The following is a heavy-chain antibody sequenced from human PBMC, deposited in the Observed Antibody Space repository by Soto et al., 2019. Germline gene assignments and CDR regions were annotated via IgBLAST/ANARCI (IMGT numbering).Heavy chain of an antibody. Sequence: SETLSLTCAGYGGSFSSYYWSWIRQPPGKGLEWIGEISHSGITNYNPCLKSRVTMSIDTSKNQFSLKLNSVTAADTAVYYCASVRDSSGYYKVDYWGQGTLVTVSS. CDR1: GGSFSSYY. J-gene: IGHJ4*02. D-gene: IGHD3-22*01. CDR2: ISHSGIT. CDR3: ASVRDSSGYYKVDY. V-gene: IGHV4-34*01.